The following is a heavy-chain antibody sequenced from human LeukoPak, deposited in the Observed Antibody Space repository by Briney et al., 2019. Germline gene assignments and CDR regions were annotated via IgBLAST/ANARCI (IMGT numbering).Heavy chain of an antibody. CDR3: ASHIAAAGSTDY. V-gene: IGHV3-21*01. J-gene: IGHJ4*02. D-gene: IGHD6-13*01. CDR1: GFTFSSYS. CDR2: ISSSSSYI. Sequence: GGSLRLSCAASGFTFSSYSMNWVGQAPGKGLEWVSSISSSSSYIYYADSVKGRFTISRDNTKNTLYLQMNSLRAEDTAVYYCASHIAAAGSTDYWGQGTLVTVSS.